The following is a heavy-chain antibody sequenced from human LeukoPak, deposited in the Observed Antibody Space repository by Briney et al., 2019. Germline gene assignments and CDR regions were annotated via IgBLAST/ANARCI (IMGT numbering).Heavy chain of an antibody. CDR2: IWYDGSNK. V-gene: IGHV3-33*01. CDR3: ARAKGGAFDY. J-gene: IGHJ4*02. D-gene: IGHD3-16*01. Sequence: GRSLRLSCAASGFTFSSYGMHWVRQAPGKGLEWVAVIWYDGSNKYYADSVKGRFTISRDNYKNTLYLQMNSLRAEDTAVYYCARAKGGAFDYWGQGTLVTVSS. CDR1: GFTFSSYG.